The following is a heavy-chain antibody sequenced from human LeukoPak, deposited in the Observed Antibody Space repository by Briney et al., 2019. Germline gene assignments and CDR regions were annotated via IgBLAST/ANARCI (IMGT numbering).Heavy chain of an antibody. D-gene: IGHD5/OR15-5a*01. CDR1: GFTFSRYA. Sequence: GRSLRLPCAASGFTFSRYAMHWVRQAPGKGLEWVAVISYDGSNKYYADSVKGRFTISRDNSKNTLYLQMNSLRAEDTAVYYCARDSTGMDVWGQGTTVTVSS. V-gene: IGHV3-30-3*01. CDR3: ARDSTGMDV. J-gene: IGHJ6*02. CDR2: ISYDGSNK.